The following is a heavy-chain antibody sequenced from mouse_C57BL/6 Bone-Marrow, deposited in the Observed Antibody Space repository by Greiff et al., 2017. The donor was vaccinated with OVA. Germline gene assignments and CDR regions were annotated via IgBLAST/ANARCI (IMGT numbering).Heavy chain of an antibody. CDR3: ARHGYYYGSSLDY. D-gene: IGHD1-1*01. V-gene: IGHV5-12*01. Sequence: EVKVVESGGGLVQPGGSLKLSCAASGFTFSDYYMYWVRQTPEKRLEWVAYISNGGGSTYYPDTVKGRFTISRDNAKNTLYLQMSRLKSEDTAMYYCARHGYYYGSSLDYWGQGTTLTVSS. CDR2: ISNGGGST. CDR1: GFTFSDYY. J-gene: IGHJ2*01.